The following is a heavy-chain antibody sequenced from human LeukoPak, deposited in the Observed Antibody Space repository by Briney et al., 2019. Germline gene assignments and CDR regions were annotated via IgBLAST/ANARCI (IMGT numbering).Heavy chain of an antibody. CDR2: IKQDGSEK. CDR3: ARDMAAAGYNWFDP. Sequence: PGGSLRLSCAASGFTFSSYWMSWVRQAPGKGLEWVANIKQDGSEKYYVDSVKGRFTISRDNAKNSLYLQMNSLRAEDTAVYYCARDMAAAGYNWFDPWGQGTLVTVSS. D-gene: IGHD6-13*01. CDR1: GFTFSSYW. V-gene: IGHV3-7*01. J-gene: IGHJ5*02.